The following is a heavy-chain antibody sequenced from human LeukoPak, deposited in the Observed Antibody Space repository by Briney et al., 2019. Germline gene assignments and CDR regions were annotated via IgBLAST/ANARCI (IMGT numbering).Heavy chain of an antibody. CDR1: VFTFSSYS. V-gene: IGHV3-21*04. J-gene: IGHJ3*02. CDR2: ISNGSSYI. D-gene: IGHD6-6*01. CDR3: AKYTRVSSSNAFDI. Sequence: SLRLSCAASVFTFSSYSMDLLRQAPGRGLDGVSSISNGSSYIYYADSVKGGFTISSDNAKNALNLQMNNLAADDTPIYYCAKYTRVSSSNAFDIWGQGTTVTVSS.